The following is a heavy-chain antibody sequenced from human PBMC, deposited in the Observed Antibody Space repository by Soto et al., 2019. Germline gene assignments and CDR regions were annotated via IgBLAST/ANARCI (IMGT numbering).Heavy chain of an antibody. V-gene: IGHV6-1*01. CDR1: PDRVSSQNAS. CDR3: AKDPRTGWPAYYFDY. J-gene: IGHJ4*02. Sequence: SQTPSTTLAISPDRVSSQNASLNWIRQSPSRGLEWLGRTYYRSKWYNAYAESVKSRITINPDTSKNQFSLQLNSVTPEDTAVYYCAKDPRTGWPAYYFDYWGQGTLVTVSS. D-gene: IGHD2-15*01. CDR2: TYYRSKWYN.